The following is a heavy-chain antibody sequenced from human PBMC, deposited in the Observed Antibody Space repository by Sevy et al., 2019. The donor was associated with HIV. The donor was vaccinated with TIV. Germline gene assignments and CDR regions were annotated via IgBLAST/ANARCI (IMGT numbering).Heavy chain of an antibody. D-gene: IGHD6-13*01. V-gene: IGHV4-59*01. CDR3: ARERQLVLDY. CDR1: GGSISSYY. CDR2: IYYSGST. J-gene: IGHJ4*02. Sequence: LLQLPETLSLTCTVSGGSISSYYWSWIRQPPGKGLEWIGYIYYSGSTNYNPSLKSRVTISVDTSKNQFSLKLSSVTAADTAVYYCARERQLVLDYWGQGTLVTVSS.